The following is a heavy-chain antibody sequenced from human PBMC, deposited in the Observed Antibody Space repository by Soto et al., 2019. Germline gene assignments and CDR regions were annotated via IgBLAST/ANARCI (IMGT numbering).Heavy chain of an antibody. CDR3: ARFSGGSYNTYYFYYGMDV. J-gene: IGHJ6*02. CDR2: ISAYNGNT. CDR1: GYAFTSYG. D-gene: IGHD2-15*01. V-gene: IGHV1-18*01. Sequence: ASVKVSCKASGYAFTSYGISWVRQAPGQGLDWMGWISAYNGNTKYAQDLQGRVTMTTDTSTSTAYMELRSLRSDDTAVYYCARFSGGSYNTYYFYYGMDVWGQGTTVTVSS.